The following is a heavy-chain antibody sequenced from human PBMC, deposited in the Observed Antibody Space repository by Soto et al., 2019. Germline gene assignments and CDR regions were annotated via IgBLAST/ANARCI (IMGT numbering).Heavy chain of an antibody. J-gene: IGHJ6*02. D-gene: IGHD1-26*01. CDR1: GYTFTGYY. Sequence: GASVNVSCKAAGYTFTGYYVHWVRQAPGQGLERMGWINPNSGDTYLAQRFQGRVTMNRDTSIGTAYMELRGLTSDDTAEYYCAKGGAIVAAGTRVYLYNAMDVWGQGTTVTV. CDR2: INPNSGDT. V-gene: IGHV1-2*02. CDR3: AKGGAIVAAGTRVYLYNAMDV.